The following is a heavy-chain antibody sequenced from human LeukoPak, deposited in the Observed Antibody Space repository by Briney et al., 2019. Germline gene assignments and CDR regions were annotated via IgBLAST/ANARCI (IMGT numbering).Heavy chain of an antibody. CDR2: ISYDGSNK. J-gene: IGHJ6*04. D-gene: IGHD2-2*01. Sequence: GGSLRLSCAASGFTFSSYGMHWVRQAPGKGLEWVAVISYDGSNKYYVDSVKGRFTISRDNSKNTLYLQMNSLRAEDTAVYYCAKCKVPAATYYYYYYGMDVWGKGTTVTVSS. CDR3: AKCKVPAATYYYYYYGMDV. V-gene: IGHV3-30*18. CDR1: GFTFSSYG.